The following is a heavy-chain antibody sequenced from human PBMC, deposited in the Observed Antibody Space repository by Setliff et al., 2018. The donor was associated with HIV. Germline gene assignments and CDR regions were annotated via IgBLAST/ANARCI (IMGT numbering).Heavy chain of an antibody. CDR2: INHRGST. CDR3: ARESPSXSWFYFDF. Sequence: SETLSLTCAVCGGSFSDYYWTWIRQSPGKGLEWIGEINHRGSTNYNPSLKXXVXVSVDTSKNQVSLKLGSVTAADTAVYYCARESPSXSWFYFDFWGQGT. D-gene: IGHD6-13*01. J-gene: IGHJ4*02. CDR1: GGSFSDYY. V-gene: IGHV4-34*01.